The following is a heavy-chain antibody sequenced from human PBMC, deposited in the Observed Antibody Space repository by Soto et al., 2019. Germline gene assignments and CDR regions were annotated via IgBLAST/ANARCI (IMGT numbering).Heavy chain of an antibody. Sequence: PSETLSLTCTVSGGSISSYYWSWIRQPPGKELEWIGYIDSSESTQYNPSLKSRVSISVDMSRNQFSLKLTSVTAADTAVYYCARDGGYSSGWSEAFDVWGQGTMVTVSS. CDR3: ARDGGYSSGWSEAFDV. J-gene: IGHJ3*01. CDR1: GGSISSYY. D-gene: IGHD6-19*01. V-gene: IGHV4-59*01. CDR2: IDSSEST.